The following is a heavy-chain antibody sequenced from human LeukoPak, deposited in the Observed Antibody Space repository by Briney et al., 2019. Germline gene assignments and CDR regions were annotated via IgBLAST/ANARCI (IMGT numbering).Heavy chain of an antibody. CDR1: GGSISSGSYY. J-gene: IGHJ6*03. CDR3: ASDRAYSSDYYYYYYMDV. CDR2: IYTSGST. Sequence: SQTLSLTCTVSGGSISSGSYYWSWIRQPAGKGLEWIGRIYTSGSTNYNPSLKSRVTISVDTSKNQFSLKLRSVNAADTAVYCCASDRAYSSDYYYYYYMDVWGKGTTVTVSS. V-gene: IGHV4-61*02. D-gene: IGHD6-19*01.